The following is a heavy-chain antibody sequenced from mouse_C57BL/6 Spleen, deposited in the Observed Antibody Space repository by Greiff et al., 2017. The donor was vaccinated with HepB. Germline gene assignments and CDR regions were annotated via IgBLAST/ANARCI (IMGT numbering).Heavy chain of an antibody. CDR1: GYTFTSYG. CDR2: IYPRSGNP. D-gene: IGHD2-4*01. J-gene: IGHJ3*01. CDR3: AIYDYDGAWFAY. Sequence: VHLVESGAELARPGASVKLSCKASGYTFTSYGISWVKQRTGQGLEWIGEIYPRSGNPYYNEKFKGKATLTADKSSSTAYMGLRSLTSEDSAVYFFAIYDYDGAWFAYWGQGTLVTVSA. V-gene: IGHV1-81*01.